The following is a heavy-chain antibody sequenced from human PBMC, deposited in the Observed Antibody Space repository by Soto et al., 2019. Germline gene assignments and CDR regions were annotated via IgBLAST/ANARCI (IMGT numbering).Heavy chain of an antibody. CDR2: IWYDGSNK. CDR3: ASSIAVESMDV. V-gene: IGHV3-33*01. D-gene: IGHD6-19*01. Sequence: GGSLRLSCAASGFTFSSYGMHWVRQAPGKGLEWVAVIWYDGSNKYYADSVKGRFTISRDNSKNTLYLQMNSLRAEDTAVYYCASSIAVESMDVWGQGTTVTVSS. CDR1: GFTFSSYG. J-gene: IGHJ6*02.